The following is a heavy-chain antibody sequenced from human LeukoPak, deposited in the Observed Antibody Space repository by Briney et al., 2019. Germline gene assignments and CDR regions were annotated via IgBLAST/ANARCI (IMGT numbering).Heavy chain of an antibody. CDR3: ASRRMYNWNDGEDYFDY. J-gene: IGHJ4*02. D-gene: IGHD1-1*01. CDR1: GYTFTSYG. CDR2: ISAYNGNT. V-gene: IGHV1-18*01. Sequence: ASVKVSSKASGYTFTSYGISWVRQAPGQGLEWMGWISAYNGNTNYAQKLQGRVTMTTDTSTSTAYMELRSLRSDDTAVYYCASRRMYNWNDGEDYFDYWGQGTLVTVSS.